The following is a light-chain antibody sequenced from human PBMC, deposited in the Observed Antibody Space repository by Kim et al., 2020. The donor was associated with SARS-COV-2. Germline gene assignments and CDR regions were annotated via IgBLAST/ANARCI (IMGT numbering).Light chain of an antibody. V-gene: IGKV2-28*01. J-gene: IGKJ2*02. CDR2: LGS. CDR3: MQALQTPRT. CDR1: QSLLHNNGNNY. Sequence: EPASISCRASQSLLHNNGNNYWDWYLQKPGQSPQLLIYLGSNRASGVPDRFSGSGSGTDFTLKISRVEAEDVGVYYCMQALQTPRTFGQGTKLEI.